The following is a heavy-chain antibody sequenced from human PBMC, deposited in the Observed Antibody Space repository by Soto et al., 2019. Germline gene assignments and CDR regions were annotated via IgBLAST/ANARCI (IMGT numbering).Heavy chain of an antibody. Sequence: SETLSLTCTVSGFSTSSYYWSWIRQPPGKGLEWIGSIYYSGSTYYNPSLKSRVTISVDTSKNQFSLKLSSVTAADTAVYYCARHDYGGFGLWGQGTLVTVSS. CDR2: IYYSGST. V-gene: IGHV4-59*05. J-gene: IGHJ4*02. CDR1: GFSTSSYY. D-gene: IGHD4-17*01. CDR3: ARHDYGGFGL.